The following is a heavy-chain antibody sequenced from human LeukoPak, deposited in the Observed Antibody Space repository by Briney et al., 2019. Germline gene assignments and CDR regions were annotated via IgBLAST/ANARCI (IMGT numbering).Heavy chain of an antibody. J-gene: IGHJ4*02. CDR2: INQDGSDK. Sequence: PGGSLRLSCVVSGFTFSNYWMSWVRKAPGKGLEWVANINQDGSDKYYVDSVKGRFTISRDSAKNSLYLQMNSLRAEDTAVYYCAREEAGGTVTPYFDCWGQGTLVTVSS. CDR1: GFTFSNYW. CDR3: AREEAGGTVTPYFDC. D-gene: IGHD4-17*01. V-gene: IGHV3-7*01.